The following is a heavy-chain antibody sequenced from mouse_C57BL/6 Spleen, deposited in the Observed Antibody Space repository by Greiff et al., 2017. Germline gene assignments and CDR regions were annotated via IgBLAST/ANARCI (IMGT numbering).Heavy chain of an antibody. J-gene: IGHJ2*01. CDR2: INPSSGYT. D-gene: IGHD2-4*01. Sequence: VQLQQSGAELARPGASVTMSCKASGYTFTSYTMHWVKQRPGQGLEWIGYINPSSGYTKYNQKFKDKATLTADKSSSTAYMQLSSLTSEDSAVYYCEREDYHDNPSFDYWGQGTTLTVSS. CDR1: GYTFTSYT. CDR3: EREDYHDNPSFDY. V-gene: IGHV1-4*01.